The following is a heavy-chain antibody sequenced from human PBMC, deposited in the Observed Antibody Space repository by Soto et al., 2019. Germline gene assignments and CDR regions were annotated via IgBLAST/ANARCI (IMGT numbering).Heavy chain of an antibody. J-gene: IGHJ6*02. Sequence: EVQLVESGGGLVQPGGSLRLSCAASGFTVSSNYMSWVRQAPGKGLEWVSVIYSGGSTYYADSVKGRFTISRDNSKNTLYLQMTSLRAEDTAVYYCARSNPDDYYYYGMDVWGQGTTVTVSS. CDR2: IYSGGST. D-gene: IGHD7-27*01. V-gene: IGHV3-66*01. CDR3: ARSNPDDYYYYGMDV. CDR1: GFTVSSNY.